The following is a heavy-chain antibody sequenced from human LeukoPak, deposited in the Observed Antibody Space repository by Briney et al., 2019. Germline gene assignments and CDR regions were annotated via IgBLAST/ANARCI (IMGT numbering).Heavy chain of an antibody. CDR2: IYYSGST. Sequence: SETLSLTCTVSGGSISSGGYYWSWLRQHPGKGLEWIGYIYYSGSTYYNPSLKSRVTISVDTSKKQFSLKLSSVTAGDTAVYYCARDRPVGNYYYYGMDVWGQGTTVSVSS. CDR3: ARDRPVGNYYYYGMDV. CDR1: GGSISSGGYY. J-gene: IGHJ6*02. V-gene: IGHV4-31*03.